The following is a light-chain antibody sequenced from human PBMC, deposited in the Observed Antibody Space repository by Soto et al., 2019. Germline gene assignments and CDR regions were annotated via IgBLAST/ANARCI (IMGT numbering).Light chain of an antibody. CDR3: SSYTSSSTPLV. Sequence: QSVLTQPASVSGSPGQSSTISFTGTSSDVGGYNYVSWYQQHPGKAPKLMIYEVSNRPSGVSNRFSGSKSGNTASLTISGLQAEDEADYYCSSYTSSSTPLVFGTGTKVTVL. CDR2: EVS. J-gene: IGLJ1*01. V-gene: IGLV2-14*01. CDR1: SSDVGGYNY.